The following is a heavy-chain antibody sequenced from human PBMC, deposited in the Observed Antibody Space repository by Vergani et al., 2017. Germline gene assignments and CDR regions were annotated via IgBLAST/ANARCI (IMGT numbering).Heavy chain of an antibody. J-gene: IGHJ4*02. CDR3: AKAAPPGQWLVPEVDY. CDR1: GFTFDDYA. CDR2: ISGDCGST. Sequence: EVQLVESGGGVVQPGGSLRLSCAASGFTFDDYAMHWVRQAPGKGLEWVSLISGDCGSTYYADSVKGRFTISRDNSKNSLYLQMNSLRTEDTALYYCAKAAPPGQWLVPEVDYWGQGTLVTVSS. V-gene: IGHV3-43*02. D-gene: IGHD6-19*01.